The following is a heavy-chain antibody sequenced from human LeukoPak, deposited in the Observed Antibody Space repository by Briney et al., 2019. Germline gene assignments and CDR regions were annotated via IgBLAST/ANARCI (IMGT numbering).Heavy chain of an antibody. CDR1: GFSFSSYG. CDR3: AKEEKDYDFWSGYSPQGYMDV. D-gene: IGHD3-3*01. CDR2: IRYDGSNK. J-gene: IGHJ6*03. Sequence: GGSLRLSFAASGFSFSSYGIHWVRQAPGKGLEWVAFIRYDGSNKYYADSVKGRFTISRDNSKNTLYLQMNSLRAEDTAVYYCAKEEKDYDFWSGYSPQGYMDVWGKGTTVTVSS. V-gene: IGHV3-30*02.